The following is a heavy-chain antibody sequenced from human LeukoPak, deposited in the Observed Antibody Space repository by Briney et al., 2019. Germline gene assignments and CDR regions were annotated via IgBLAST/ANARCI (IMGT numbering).Heavy chain of an antibody. V-gene: IGHV1-18*01. CDR1: GYTFTSYG. D-gene: IGHD6-19*01. CDR3: ARGTKGYSSSLYYYYGMDV. CDR2: ISAYNGNT. Sequence: ASVKVSCKASGYTFTSYGISWVRQAPGQGLEWMGWISAYNGNTNYAQKLQGRVTMTTDTSTSTAYMELRSLRSDYTAVYYCARGTKGYSSSLYYYYGMDVWGQGTTVTVSS. J-gene: IGHJ6*02.